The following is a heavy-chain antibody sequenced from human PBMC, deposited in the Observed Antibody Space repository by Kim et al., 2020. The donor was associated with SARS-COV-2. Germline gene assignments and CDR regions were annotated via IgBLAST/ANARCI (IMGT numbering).Heavy chain of an antibody. D-gene: IGHD6-19*01. CDR3: ATDPRGRDSSGWL. J-gene: IGHJ4*02. V-gene: IGHV1-24*01. Sequence: YAPKFQGRVTMTEETSTDTAYMELSSLRSEDTAVYYCATDPRGRDSSGWLWGQGTLVTVSS.